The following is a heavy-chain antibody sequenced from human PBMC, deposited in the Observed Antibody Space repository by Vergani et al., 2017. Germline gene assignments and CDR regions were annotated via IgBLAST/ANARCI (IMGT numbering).Heavy chain of an antibody. Sequence: QVQLVESGGGVVQPGRSLRLSCAASGFTFSSYGMHWVRQAPGKGLEWVAVIWYDGSNKYYADSVKGRFTISRDNSKNTLYLQMNSLRAEDTAVYYCARPVDCGGGSCYSGGAPGYWGQGTLVTVSS. CDR1: GFTFSSYG. J-gene: IGHJ4*02. V-gene: IGHV3-33*01. D-gene: IGHD2-15*01. CDR2: IWYDGSNK. CDR3: ARPVDCGGGSCYSGGAPGY.